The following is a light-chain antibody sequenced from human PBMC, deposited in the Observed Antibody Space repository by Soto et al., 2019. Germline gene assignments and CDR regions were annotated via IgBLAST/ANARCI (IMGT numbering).Light chain of an antibody. Sequence: QSALTQPASVSGSPGQSITISCTGTSGDIGSYNRVSWYQQHPGKAPKLIIYEVTDRPSGVSNRFSGSKSGNTASLTISGLQAEDEAESYCSSYTNINTRACVFGTGTKVTV. CDR1: SGDIGSYNR. CDR2: EVT. V-gene: IGLV2-14*01. CDR3: SSYTNINTRACV. J-gene: IGLJ1*01.